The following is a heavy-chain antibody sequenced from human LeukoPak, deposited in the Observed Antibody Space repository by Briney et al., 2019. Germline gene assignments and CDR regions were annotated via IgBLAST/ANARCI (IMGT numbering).Heavy chain of an antibody. D-gene: IGHD2-15*01. Sequence: GGSLRLSCAASGFTFSSYWMHWVRQAPGKGLEWVSYISSSSSYTNYADSVKGRFTISRDNAKNSLYLQMNSLRAEDTAVYYCARSPPYCSGGSCYGDCWSQGTLVTVSS. J-gene: IGHJ4*02. CDR3: ARSPPYCSGGSCYGDC. CDR1: GFTFSSYW. V-gene: IGHV3-11*03. CDR2: ISSSSSYT.